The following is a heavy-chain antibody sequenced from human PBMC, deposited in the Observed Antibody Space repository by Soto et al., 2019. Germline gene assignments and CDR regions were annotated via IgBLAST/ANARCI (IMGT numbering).Heavy chain of an antibody. V-gene: IGHV3-23*01. CDR3: AKWATLRYFDWSDDAFDI. D-gene: IGHD3-9*01. J-gene: IGHJ3*02. CDR2: ISGSGGST. CDR1: GFTFSSYA. Sequence: EVQLLESGGGLVQPGGSLRLSCAASGFTFSSYAMSWVRQAPGKGLEWVSAISGSGGSTYYADSVKGRFTISRDNSKNTLYLQMNSLRAEDTAVYYCAKWATLRYFDWSDDAFDIWGQGTMVTVSS.